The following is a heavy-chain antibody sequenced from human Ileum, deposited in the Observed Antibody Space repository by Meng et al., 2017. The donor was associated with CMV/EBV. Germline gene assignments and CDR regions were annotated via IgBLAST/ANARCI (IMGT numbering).Heavy chain of an antibody. D-gene: IGHD2-2*01. Sequence: SLKISCTSSGFTFDDYAMHWVRQVPGKGLEWVAGISWNSGSMGYADSVKGRFTISRDNAKSSLYLQMNSLRAEDTAVYYCARECYCSSTSCYFCYYGMDVWGQGTMVTVSS. CDR3: ARECYCSSTSCYFCYYGMDV. J-gene: IGHJ6*02. V-gene: IGHV3-9*01. CDR2: ISWNSGSM. CDR1: GFTFDDYA.